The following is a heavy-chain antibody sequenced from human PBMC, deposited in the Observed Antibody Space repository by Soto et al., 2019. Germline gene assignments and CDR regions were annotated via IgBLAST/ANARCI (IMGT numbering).Heavy chain of an antibody. V-gene: IGHV3-7*01. CDR2: IKQDGSEK. D-gene: IGHD2-8*01. CDR3: VKFAAYLPNGLSHYSSDF. Sequence: GSLRLSCAASGFTFSNYWMSWVRQAPGKRLEWVANIKQDGSEKYYMDSVKGRFTISRDNAKNSLYLQMNSLRAEDMAVYYCVKFAAYLPNGLSHYSSDFCAQGT. J-gene: IGHJ4*02. CDR1: GFTFSNYW.